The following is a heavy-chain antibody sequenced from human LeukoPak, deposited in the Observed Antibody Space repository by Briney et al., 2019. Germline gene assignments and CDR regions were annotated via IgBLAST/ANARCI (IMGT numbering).Heavy chain of an antibody. Sequence: SETLSLTCTVSGGSISSYNWNWIRQPPGKGLEWIGYIHYIGSTNYNPSLKSRVTISVDTSKNQFSLKLSSVTAADTAVYYCARVDSGYCDYWGQGTLVTVSS. D-gene: IGHD2-15*01. CDR2: IHYIGST. J-gene: IGHJ4*02. CDR1: GGSISSYN. V-gene: IGHV4-59*01. CDR3: ARVDSGYCDY.